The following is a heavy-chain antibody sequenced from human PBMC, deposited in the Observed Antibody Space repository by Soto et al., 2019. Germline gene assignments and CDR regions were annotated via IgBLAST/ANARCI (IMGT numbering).Heavy chain of an antibody. D-gene: IGHD5-18*01. V-gene: IGHV3-23*01. CDR1: GFTFSNYA. CDR2: ISDRGGST. Sequence: PGGSLRLSCAASGFTFSNYAVSWVRQSPGRGLEWVASISDRGGSTKYADSVNGRFTISRDNSRNTLFLQMDTLRAEDTAVYYCARLPYSYVSLYFFDFWGQGPLVTVSS. J-gene: IGHJ4*02. CDR3: ARLPYSYVSLYFFDF.